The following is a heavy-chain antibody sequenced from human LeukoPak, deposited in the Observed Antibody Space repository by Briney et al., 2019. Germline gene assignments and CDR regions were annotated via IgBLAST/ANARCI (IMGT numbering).Heavy chain of an antibody. CDR3: ARDPLERDYDILTGYFRTDYYYGMDV. Sequence: SETLSLTCTVSGGSISSSSYYWGWIRQPPGKGLEWIGSIYYSGSTYYNPSLKSRVTISVDTSKNQFSLKLSSVTAADTAVYYCARDPLERDYDILTGYFRTDYYYGMDVWGQGTTVTVSS. V-gene: IGHV4-39*07. D-gene: IGHD3-9*01. CDR2: IYYSGST. J-gene: IGHJ6*02. CDR1: GGSISSSSYY.